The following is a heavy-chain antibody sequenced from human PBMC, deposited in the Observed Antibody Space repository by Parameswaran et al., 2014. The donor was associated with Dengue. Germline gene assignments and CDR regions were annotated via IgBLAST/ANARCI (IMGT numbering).Heavy chain of an antibody. CDR2: ISGSGDST. D-gene: IGHD1-20*01. V-gene: IGHV3-23*01. J-gene: IGHJ4*02. CDR3: ACLYNWVDEGSLDY. CDR1: SNA. Sequence: SNARWIRQPPGKGLEWVSTISGSGDSTFYADSVKGRFTVSRDNSKNTLYLQVNTLRAEDTAVYYCACLYNWVDEGSLDYWGQGTLVTVSS.